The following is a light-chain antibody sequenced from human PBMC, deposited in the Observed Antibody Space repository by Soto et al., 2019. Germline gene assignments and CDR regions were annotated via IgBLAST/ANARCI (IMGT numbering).Light chain of an antibody. CDR3: QQSHSTPRT. CDR2: AAS. Sequence: DIQMTQFPSSLSASVGDRVTITCRASQSISSYLNWYQQKPGKAPKLLIYAASSLQSGVPSRFSGSGSRTDFTLTISSLRPEDFATYYCQQSHSTPRTFGQGTKVDIK. CDR1: QSISSY. J-gene: IGKJ1*01. V-gene: IGKV1-39*01.